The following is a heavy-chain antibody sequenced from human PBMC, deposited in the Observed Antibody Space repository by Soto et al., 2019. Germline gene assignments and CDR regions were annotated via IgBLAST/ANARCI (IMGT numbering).Heavy chain of an antibody. CDR2: ISGSGGST. Sequence: GGSLRLSCAASGFTFSSYAMSWVRQAPGKGLEWVSAISGSGGSTYYADSVKGRFTISRDNSKNTLYLQMNSLRAEDTAVYYCAKNGGSIFGVVIAETNWFDPWGQGTLVTVSS. V-gene: IGHV3-23*01. D-gene: IGHD3-3*01. CDR3: AKNGGSIFGVVIAETNWFDP. J-gene: IGHJ5*02. CDR1: GFTFSSYA.